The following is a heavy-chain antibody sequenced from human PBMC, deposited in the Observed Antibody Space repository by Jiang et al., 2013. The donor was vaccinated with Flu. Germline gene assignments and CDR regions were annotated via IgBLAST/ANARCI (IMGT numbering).Heavy chain of an antibody. J-gene: IGHJ4*02. CDR2: STLAMVT. Sequence: TFTSYAMHWVRPGPRTERTLSGWDGSTLAMVTQNNSQKFQGRVTITRDTSASTAYMELSSLRSEDTAVYYCARGVGATTGLDYWGQGTLVTVSS. D-gene: IGHD1-26*01. CDR1: TFTSYA. CDR3: ARGVGATTGLDY. V-gene: IGHV1-3*01.